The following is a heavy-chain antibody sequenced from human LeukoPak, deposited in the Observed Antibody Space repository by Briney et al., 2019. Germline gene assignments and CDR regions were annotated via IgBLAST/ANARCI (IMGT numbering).Heavy chain of an antibody. D-gene: IGHD6-19*01. Sequence: SETLSLTCTVSGGSTSSHYWSWIRQPPGKGLEWIGYIYYSGSTNYNPSLKSRVTISVDTSKNQFSLKLSSVTAANTAVYYCARSAVGSSGWYYYFYYMDVWGKGATVTVPS. CDR3: ARSAVGSSGWYYYFYYMDV. V-gene: IGHV4-59*11. J-gene: IGHJ6*03. CDR2: IYYSGST. CDR1: GGSTSSHY.